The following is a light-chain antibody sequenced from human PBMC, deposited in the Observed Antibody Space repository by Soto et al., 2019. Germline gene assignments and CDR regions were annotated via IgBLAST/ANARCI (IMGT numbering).Light chain of an antibody. CDR1: QSISRSD. Sequence: EIVLTQSPGTVSLSPGESATLSCRASQSISRSDLAWYQHRPGQSPRLLIYGASNRATGIPDRFSGSGSGTDFTLTISRLEPEDFAVYYCQKYGSSGTFGQGTKVDIK. CDR2: GAS. V-gene: IGKV3-20*01. CDR3: QKYGSSGT. J-gene: IGKJ1*01.